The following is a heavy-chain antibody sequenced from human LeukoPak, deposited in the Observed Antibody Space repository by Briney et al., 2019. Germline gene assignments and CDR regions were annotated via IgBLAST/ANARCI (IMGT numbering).Heavy chain of an antibody. J-gene: IGHJ3*02. CDR3: ARKRSDSYAFDS. CDR2: IYHSGST. D-gene: IGHD2-21*02. CDR1: GGSISSSNW. V-gene: IGHV4-4*02. Sequence: SGTLSLTCAVSGGSISSSNWWSWVRQPPGKGLEWIGGIYHSGSTNYNPSLTSRVTISLDKSTNQFSLKLRSVPAADTAVYYCARKRSDSYAFDSWGEGTMVTASS.